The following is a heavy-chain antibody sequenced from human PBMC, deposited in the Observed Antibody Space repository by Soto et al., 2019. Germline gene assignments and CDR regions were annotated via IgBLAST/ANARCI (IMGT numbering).Heavy chain of an antibody. V-gene: IGHV3-72*01. CDR3: ARATYSGTYYSDY. D-gene: IGHD1-26*01. CDR1: GFTLSDHY. J-gene: IGHJ4*02. CDR2: SRSKPNGYTT. Sequence: GGSLRLSCAASGFTLSDHYMDWFRQDPGKGLEWVGRSRSKPNGYTTEYAASVKGRFTISRDESQSSLYLQMNSLKTEDTAVYFCARATYSGTYYSDYWGQGSLVTVSS.